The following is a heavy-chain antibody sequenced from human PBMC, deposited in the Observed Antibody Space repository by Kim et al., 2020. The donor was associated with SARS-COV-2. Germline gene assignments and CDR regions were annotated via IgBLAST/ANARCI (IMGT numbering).Heavy chain of an antibody. V-gene: IGHV4-4*07. CDR3: ASSPVVITNYYYYGMDV. J-gene: IGHJ6*02. D-gene: IGHD3-22*01. CDR1: GGSISSYY. Sequence: SEILSLTCTVSGGSISSYYWSWIRQPAGKGLEWIGRIYTSGSTNYNPSLKSRVTMSVDTSKNQFSLKLSSVTAADTAVYYCASSPVVITNYYYYGMDVWGQGTTVTVSS. CDR2: IYTSGST.